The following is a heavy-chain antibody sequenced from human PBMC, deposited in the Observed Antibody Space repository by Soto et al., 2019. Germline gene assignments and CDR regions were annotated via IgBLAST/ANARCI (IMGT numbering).Heavy chain of an antibody. CDR3: AKGIAAAGRFDY. V-gene: IGHV3-23*01. J-gene: IGHJ4*02. Sequence: PWGSLRLSCAASGFTFSSYAMSWVRQAPGKGLEWVSAISGSGGSTYYADSVKGRFTISRDNSKNTLYLQMNSLRAEDTAVYYCAKGIAAAGRFDYWGQGTLVTVSS. CDR1: GFTFSSYA. CDR2: ISGSGGST. D-gene: IGHD6-13*01.